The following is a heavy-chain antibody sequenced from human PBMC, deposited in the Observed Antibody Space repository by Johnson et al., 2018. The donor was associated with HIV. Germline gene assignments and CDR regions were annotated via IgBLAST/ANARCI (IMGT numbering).Heavy chain of an antibody. CDR1: GFTFDDYC. CDR2: INWNGGNT. J-gene: IGHJ3*02. D-gene: IGHD3-16*01. CDR3: ARGGRAKDAFDI. Sequence: VQLVESGGGVVRPGGSLRLSCAASGFTFDDYCMSWVRPAPGKGLEWVSGINWNGGNTGYADFVKGRFIISRDNAKNTLYLQMNSLRAEDTALYYCARGGRAKDAFDIWGQGTMVTVSS. V-gene: IGHV3-20*04.